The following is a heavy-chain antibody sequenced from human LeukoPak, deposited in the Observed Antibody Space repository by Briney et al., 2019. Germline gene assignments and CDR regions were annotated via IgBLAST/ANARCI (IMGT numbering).Heavy chain of an antibody. D-gene: IGHD5-18*01. CDR3: AHRDTSMVRVDY. J-gene: IGHJ4*02. Sequence: GGSLRLSRAASGFTFRNASMSWVRQAPGKGLEWVGRIRSKTAGGTTDYAAPVKGRFTISRDDSKNTLYLQMNILTTEDTAVYFCAHRDTSMVRVDYWGQGTLVTVSS. CDR2: IRSKTAGGTT. CDR1: GFTFRNAS. V-gene: IGHV3-15*01.